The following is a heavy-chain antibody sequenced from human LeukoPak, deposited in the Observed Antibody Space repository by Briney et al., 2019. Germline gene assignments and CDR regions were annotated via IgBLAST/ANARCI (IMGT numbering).Heavy chain of an antibody. D-gene: IGHD2-21*02. CDR2: ISSSGSTI. V-gene: IGHV3-11*01. CDR1: GFTFSDYY. J-gene: IGHJ6*02. Sequence: GGSLRLSCAASGFTFSDYYMSWIRQAPGKGLEWVPYISSSGSTIYYADSVKGRFTISRDNAKNSLYLQMNSLRAEDTAVYYCAREYCGGDCYSSLYGMDVWGQGTTVTVSS. CDR3: AREYCGGDCYSSLYGMDV.